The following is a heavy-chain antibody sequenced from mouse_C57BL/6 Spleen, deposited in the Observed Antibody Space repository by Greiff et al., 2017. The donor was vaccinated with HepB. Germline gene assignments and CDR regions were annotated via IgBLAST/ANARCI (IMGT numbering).Heavy chain of an antibody. J-gene: IGHJ3*01. Sequence: ESGPGLVKPSQSLSLTCSVTGYSITSGYYWNWIRQFPGNKLEWMGYISYDGSNNYNPSLKNRISITRDTSKNQFFLKLNSVTTEDTATYYCARVLTGTFAYWGQGTLVTVSA. V-gene: IGHV3-6*01. CDR1: GYSITSGYY. D-gene: IGHD4-1*01. CDR3: ARVLTGTFAY. CDR2: ISYDGSN.